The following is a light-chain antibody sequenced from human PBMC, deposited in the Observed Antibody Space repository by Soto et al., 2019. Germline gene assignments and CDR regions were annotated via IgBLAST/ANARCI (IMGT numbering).Light chain of an antibody. CDR1: SSDVGNYKY. CDR2: EVT. CDR3: SSYTSTNTPYV. J-gene: IGLJ1*01. V-gene: IGLV2-14*01. Sequence: QSALTQPASVSGSPGQSITISCTGTSSDVGNYKYVSWYQHRPGKAPKLILYEVTTRPSGISSRFSGSKSGNTASLTISGLQADDEAYYYCSSYTSTNTPYVFGTGTKVTVL.